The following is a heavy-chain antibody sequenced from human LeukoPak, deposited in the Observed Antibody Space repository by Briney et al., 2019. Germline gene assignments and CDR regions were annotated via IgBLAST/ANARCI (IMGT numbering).Heavy chain of an antibody. D-gene: IGHD1-1*01. CDR3: ARHGAGTTVDY. CDR2: IYYSGST. Sequence: SETLSLTCTVSGGSISSYYWSWIRQPPGKGLEWIGYIYYSGSTNYNPSLKSRVTISVDTSKNQFSLKLSSVTAADTAVYYCARHGAGTTVDYWGREPWSPSPQ. J-gene: IGHJ4*02. V-gene: IGHV4-59*08. CDR1: GGSISSYY.